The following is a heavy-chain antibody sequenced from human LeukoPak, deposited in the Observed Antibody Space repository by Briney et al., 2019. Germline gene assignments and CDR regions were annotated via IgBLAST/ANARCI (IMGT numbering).Heavy chain of an antibody. D-gene: IGHD3-22*01. CDR3: ARDVNKVVVSTFDY. J-gene: IGHJ4*02. CDR2: ISYDGSNK. Sequence: GGSLRLSCAASGFTFNNHAMHWVRQAPGKGLEWVAVISYDGSNKYYADSVKGRFTISRDNSKNTLYLQMNSLRAEDTAVYYCARDVNKVVVSTFDYWGQGTLVTVSS. CDR1: GFTFNNHA. V-gene: IGHV3-30*04.